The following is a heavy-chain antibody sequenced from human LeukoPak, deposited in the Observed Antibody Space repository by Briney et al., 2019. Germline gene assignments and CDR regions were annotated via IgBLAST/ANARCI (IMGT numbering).Heavy chain of an antibody. J-gene: IGHJ5*02. V-gene: IGHV4-59*01. CDR1: GGSISSYY. CDR2: IYYSGST. CDR3: ARLVVAATHWFDP. D-gene: IGHD2-15*01. Sequence: ASETLSLTCTVSGGSISSYYWSRIRQPPGKGLEWIGYIYYSGSTNYNPSLKSRVTISVDTSKNQFSLKLSSVTAADTAVYYCARLVVAATHWFDPWGQGTLVTVSS.